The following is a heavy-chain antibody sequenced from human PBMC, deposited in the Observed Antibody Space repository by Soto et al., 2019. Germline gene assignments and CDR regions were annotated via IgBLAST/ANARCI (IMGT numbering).Heavy chain of an antibody. Sequence: QLQLQESGPGLVKPSETLFLTCTVSGGSISSRSYFWGWIRQPPGKGLEWIGSVSYNVRTYYNPSRTSRSTVSVATDKNQCFLKLSSVTAAATAVYYCARQAVDEGYSSGWYFDAWGQGTLVTVSS. CDR2: VSYNVRT. D-gene: IGHD6-19*01. CDR3: ARQAVDEGYSSGWYFDA. J-gene: IGHJ4*02. CDR1: GGSISSRSYF. V-gene: IGHV4-39*01.